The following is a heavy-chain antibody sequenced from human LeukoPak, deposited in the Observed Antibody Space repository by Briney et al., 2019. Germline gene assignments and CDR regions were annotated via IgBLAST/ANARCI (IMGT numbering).Heavy chain of an antibody. V-gene: IGHV3-30-3*01. CDR3: ARGGYYYDSSGYFGGWFDP. CDR1: EFTFSSYA. CDR2: ISYDGSNK. J-gene: IGHJ5*02. D-gene: IGHD3-22*01. Sequence: GGSLRLSCAASEFTFSSYAMHWVRQAPGKGLEWVAVISYDGSNKYYADSVKGRFTISRDNSKNTLYLQMNSLRAEDTAVYYCARGGYYYDSSGYFGGWFDPWGQGTLVTVSS.